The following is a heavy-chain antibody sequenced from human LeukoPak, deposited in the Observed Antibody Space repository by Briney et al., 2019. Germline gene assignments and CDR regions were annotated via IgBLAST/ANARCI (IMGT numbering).Heavy chain of an antibody. Sequence: SETLSLTCAVYGGSFSDYYWSWIRQPPEKGLEWIGEINHSGSTNYNPSLKSRVTISVDTSKNQFSLKLSSVTAADTAVYYCARDLPLYDSSGYYGDAFDIWGQGTMVTVSS. CDR2: INHSGST. V-gene: IGHV4-34*01. D-gene: IGHD3-22*01. CDR1: GGSFSDYY. J-gene: IGHJ3*02. CDR3: ARDLPLYDSSGYYGDAFDI.